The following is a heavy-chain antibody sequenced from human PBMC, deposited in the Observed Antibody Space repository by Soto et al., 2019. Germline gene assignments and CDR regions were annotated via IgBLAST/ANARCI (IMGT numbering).Heavy chain of an antibody. D-gene: IGHD3-3*01. CDR1: GFTFSSYS. J-gene: IGHJ5*02. V-gene: IGHV3-48*02. CDR3: ASSLSWIFGLST. Sequence: LRLSCAASGFTFSSYSMNWVRQAPGKGLEWVSYISSSSTIYYADSVKGRFTISRDNAKNSRYLQMNSLRDEDTAVYYCASSLSWIFGLSTWGQGTLVTVSS. CDR2: ISSSSTI.